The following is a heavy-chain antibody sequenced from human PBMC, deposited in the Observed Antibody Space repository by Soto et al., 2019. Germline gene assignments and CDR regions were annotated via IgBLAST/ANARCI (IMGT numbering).Heavy chain of an antibody. CDR3: ARGPVIVATAYFDY. CDR2: ISYDGSNK. Sequence: QVQLVESGGGVVQPGRSLRLSCAASGFTFSSYAMHWVRQAPGKGLEWVAVISYDGSNKYYADSVKGRFTISRDNSKNTLYLQMNSLRAKDTAVYYCARGPVIVATAYFDYWGQGTLVTVSS. V-gene: IGHV3-30-3*01. J-gene: IGHJ4*02. CDR1: GFTFSSYA. D-gene: IGHD5-12*01.